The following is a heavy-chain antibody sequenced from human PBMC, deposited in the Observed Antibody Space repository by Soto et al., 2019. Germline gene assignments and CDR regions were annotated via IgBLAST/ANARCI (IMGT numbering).Heavy chain of an antibody. Sequence: EVQLLESGGGLVQPGGSLRLSCAASGFTFSTYAMSWVRQAPWKGLEWVSAISGNGGDYTYYADSVKGRFTISRDNSKNTLYLQMTSLRAEDTAVYYCVPLCRYCSTNTPSWGQGTLVTVSS. CDR3: VPLCRYCSTNTPS. V-gene: IGHV3-23*01. J-gene: IGHJ4*02. CDR1: GFTFSTYA. D-gene: IGHD2-2*01. CDR2: ISGNGGDYT.